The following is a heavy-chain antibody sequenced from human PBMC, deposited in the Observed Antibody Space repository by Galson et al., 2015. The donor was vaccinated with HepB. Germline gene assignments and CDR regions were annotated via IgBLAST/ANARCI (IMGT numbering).Heavy chain of an antibody. J-gene: IGHJ3*02. CDR1: GFTFSSYW. V-gene: IGHV3-7*01. CDR2: IKQDGSEK. CDR3: AKDSLASWNMGRGGAFDI. Sequence: SLRLSCAASGFTFSSYWMSWVRQAPGKGLEWVANIKQDGSEKNYVDSVKGRFTISRDNAKNSMYLQMNSLRAEDTAVYYCAKDSLASWNMGRGGAFDIWGQGTMVTVSS. D-gene: IGHD3-10*01.